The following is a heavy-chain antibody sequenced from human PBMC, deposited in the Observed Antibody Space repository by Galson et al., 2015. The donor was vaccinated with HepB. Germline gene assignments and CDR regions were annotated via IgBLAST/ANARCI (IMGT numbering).Heavy chain of an antibody. CDR3: ARVVTGTTVVQGY. J-gene: IGHJ4*02. CDR1: RFTFSSYW. V-gene: IGHV3-7*01. D-gene: IGHD1-1*01. CDR2: IKYDGNEK. Sequence: SLRLSCAASRFTFSSYWMSWVRQAPGKGLEWVTNIKYDGNEKYYVDSVKGRFTISRDNAKNSLYLQMNSLRAEDTAVYYCARVVTGTTVVQGYWGQGTLVTVSS.